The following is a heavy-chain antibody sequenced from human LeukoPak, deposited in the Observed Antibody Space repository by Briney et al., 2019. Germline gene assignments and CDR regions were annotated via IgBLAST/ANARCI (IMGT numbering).Heavy chain of an antibody. CDR1: GYTFTSYG. V-gene: IGHV1-18*01. CDR2: ISAYNGNT. Sequence: ASVKVSCKASGYTFTSYGISWVRQAPGQGLEWMGWISAYNGNTNYAQKLQGRVTMTTDTSTSTAYMELRSLRSDDTAVYYCARLTLTYYYDSSGYSFDYWGQGTPVTVSS. J-gene: IGHJ4*02. D-gene: IGHD3-22*01. CDR3: ARLTLTYYYDSSGYSFDY.